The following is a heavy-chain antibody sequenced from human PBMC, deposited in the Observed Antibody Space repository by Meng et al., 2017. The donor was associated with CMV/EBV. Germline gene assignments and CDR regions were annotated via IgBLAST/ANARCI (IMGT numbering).Heavy chain of an antibody. V-gene: IGHV1-8*01. CDR3: ATRGLSDCSSTSCYQIGDY. CDR2: MSPNSGNT. D-gene: IGHD2-2*01. J-gene: IGHJ4*02. CDR1: GYTFTSYD. Sequence: ASVKVSCKASGYTFTSYDINWVRQATGQGLEWMGWMSPNSGNTGYAQKFQGRVTMTRNTSISTAYMELSSLRSEDTAVYYCATRGLSDCSSTSCYQIGDYWGQGTLVTVSS.